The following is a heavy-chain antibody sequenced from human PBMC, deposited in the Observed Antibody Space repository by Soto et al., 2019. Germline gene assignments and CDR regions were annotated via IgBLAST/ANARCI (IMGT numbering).Heavy chain of an antibody. V-gene: IGHV4-59*01. CDR1: GGSTSSYY. J-gene: IGHJ3*02. CDR3: ARDYEDYGDYGFAFDI. CDR2: IYYSGST. Sequence: SETLSLTCTVSGGSTSSYYWSWIRQPPGKGLEWIGYIYYSGSTNYNPSLKSRVTISVDTSKNQFSLKLSSVTAADTAVYYCARDYEDYGDYGFAFDIWGQGTMVTVSS. D-gene: IGHD4-17*01.